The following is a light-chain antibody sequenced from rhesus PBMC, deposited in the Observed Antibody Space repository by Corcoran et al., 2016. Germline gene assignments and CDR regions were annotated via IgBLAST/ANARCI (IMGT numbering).Light chain of an antibody. J-gene: IGKJ2*01. CDR2: KAF. Sequence: DIQMTQSPSSLSASVGDKVTITCRASQGISSWLAWSQQKPGKAPKLLIYKAFSFKGGVPSRFSGGGSGIDFTLTISSLQPEDVATDYCLQYTSSPYSVGQGTKLEIK. V-gene: IGKV1-22*01. CDR1: QGISSW. CDR3: LQYTSSPYS.